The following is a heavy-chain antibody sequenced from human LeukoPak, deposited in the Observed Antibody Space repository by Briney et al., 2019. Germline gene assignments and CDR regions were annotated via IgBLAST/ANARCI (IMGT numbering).Heavy chain of an antibody. D-gene: IGHD3-9*01. CDR2: FFYIGST. V-gene: IGHV4-59*01. Sequence: SETLSLTCTVSGGSISPYYWSWIRQPPGKGLEWIGYFFYIGSTNYNPSLRSRVIISTDTSKNQVSLSLTSVTAADTAVYYCARDLKGGNRDILTGYYLSFDYWGQGTLVTVSS. CDR1: GGSISPYY. CDR3: ARDLKGGNRDILTGYYLSFDY. J-gene: IGHJ4*02.